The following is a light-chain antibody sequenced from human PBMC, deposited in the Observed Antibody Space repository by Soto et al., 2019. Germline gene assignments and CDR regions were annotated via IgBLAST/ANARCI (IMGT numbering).Light chain of an antibody. Sequence: VLTQPASVSGSPGQSITISCTGTSSDVGGYNFVSWYQQHPGKAPKLIIYDVTHRPSGVSSRFSAFKSGNTASLTISGLQAEDEADYYCSSYTSNNAYVFGTGTKVTVL. J-gene: IGLJ1*01. CDR3: SSYTSNNAYV. V-gene: IGLV2-14*01. CDR1: SSDVGGYNF. CDR2: DVT.